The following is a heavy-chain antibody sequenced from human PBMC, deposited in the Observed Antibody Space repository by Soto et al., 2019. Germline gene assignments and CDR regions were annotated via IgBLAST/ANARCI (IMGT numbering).Heavy chain of an antibody. D-gene: IGHD2-8*01. J-gene: IGHJ6*02. Sequence: EVQVVESGGGLVQPGGSLRVSCAASELTFSSFWVSWVRQAPGKGLEWVADINEDGTEKYYADAVKGRFTISRDNAKNSLYLQMNNLRAGDTALYFCAKSPMVRTFHYGMDVWGQGTTVTVSS. CDR2: INEDGTEK. V-gene: IGHV3-7*05. CDR3: AKSPMVRTFHYGMDV. CDR1: ELTFSSFW.